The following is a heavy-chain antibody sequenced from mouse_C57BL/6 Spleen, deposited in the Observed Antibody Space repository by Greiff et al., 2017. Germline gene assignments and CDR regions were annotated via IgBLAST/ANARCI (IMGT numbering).Heavy chain of an antibody. D-gene: IGHD1-1*01. CDR3: ARSYGSSWYFEV. CDR1: GYTFTSYW. J-gene: IGHJ1*03. CDR2: IDPSGSYT. Sequence: QVQLQQPGAELVKPGASVKLSCKASGYTFTSYWMQWVKQRPGQGLEWIGEIDPSGSYTNYNQKFKGKATLHVDTSSSTAYMQLSSLTSEDSAVFYCARSYGSSWYFEVWGTRTTVTVSS. V-gene: IGHV1-50*01.